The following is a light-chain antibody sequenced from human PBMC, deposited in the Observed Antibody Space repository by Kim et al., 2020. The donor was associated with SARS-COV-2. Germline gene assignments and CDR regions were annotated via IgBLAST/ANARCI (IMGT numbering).Light chain of an antibody. V-gene: IGKV1-12*01. CDR3: QQAASFPIT. Sequence: DIQMTQSPSSVSASVGDRVTITCRASQGISTYLAWYQQKPGQAPKLLIYAASSLQSGVPSRFSGSGSGTDFTLTITGLQPEDIPTYFCQQAASFPITFGQGTRLEIK. J-gene: IGKJ5*01. CDR1: QGISTY. CDR2: AAS.